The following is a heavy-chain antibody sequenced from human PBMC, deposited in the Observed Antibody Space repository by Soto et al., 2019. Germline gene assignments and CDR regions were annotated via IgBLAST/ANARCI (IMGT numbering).Heavy chain of an antibody. Sequence: PXESLTISCTGSGYSFTNYWIGLVRQMPGKGLEWMGIIYTGDSDTRYSPSFQGQVTMSADKSISTAYLQWSSLKASDNAMYYCARLSYGDSYYFDYWGQGTLVTVYS. CDR3: ARLSYGDSYYFDY. V-gene: IGHV5-51*01. CDR1: GYSFTNYW. CDR2: IYTGDSDT. J-gene: IGHJ4*02. D-gene: IGHD4-17*01.